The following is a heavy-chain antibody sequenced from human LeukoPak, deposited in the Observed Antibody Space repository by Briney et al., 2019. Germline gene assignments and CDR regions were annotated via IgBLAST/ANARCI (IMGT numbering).Heavy chain of an antibody. CDR2: ISYDGSNK. Sequence: QPGGSLRLSCAASGFTFSSYAMHWVRQAPGKGLEWVAVISYDGSNKYYADSVKGRFTISRDNSKNTLYLQMNSLRAEDTAVYYCARDRRLTMIVVALDYWGQGTLVTVSS. D-gene: IGHD3-22*01. J-gene: IGHJ4*02. V-gene: IGHV3-30-3*01. CDR1: GFTFSSYA. CDR3: ARDRRLTMIVVALDY.